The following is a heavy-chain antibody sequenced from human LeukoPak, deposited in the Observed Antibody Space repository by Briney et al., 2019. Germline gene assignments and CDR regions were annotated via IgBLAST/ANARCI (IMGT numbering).Heavy chain of an antibody. D-gene: IGHD1-14*01. CDR1: GFSLSTRGMC. J-gene: IGHJ4*02. V-gene: IGHV2-70*11. CDR2: IDWDDDK. Sequence: SGPTLVHPPQTLXLTCTFSGFSLSTRGMCVSWIRQPPGKALEWLARIDWDDDKYYSTSLKTRLTISKDTSKNQVVLTMTNMDPVDTGTYYCARIRGSAEFDYWGQGTLVTVSS. CDR3: ARIRGSAEFDY.